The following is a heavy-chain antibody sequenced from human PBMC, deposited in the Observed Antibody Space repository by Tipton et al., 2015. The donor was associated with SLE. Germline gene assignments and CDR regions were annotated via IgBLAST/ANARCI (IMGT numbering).Heavy chain of an antibody. J-gene: IGHJ6*02. CDR1: GGSISSGGYY. Sequence: TLSLTCPVSGGSISSGGYYWSWIRQHPGKGLEWVGYIYYNEYTYYNPSLESRLAISVDTSKNQFSLKLSSVTAADTAVYYCARTPGGNWFYYYGMDVWGQGTTVTVSS. V-gene: IGHV4-31*03. D-gene: IGHD4-23*01. CDR3: ARTPGGNWFYYYGMDV. CDR2: IYYNEYT.